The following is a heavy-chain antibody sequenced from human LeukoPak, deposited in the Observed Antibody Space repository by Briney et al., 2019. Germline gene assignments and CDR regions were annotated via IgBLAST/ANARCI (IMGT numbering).Heavy chain of an antibody. D-gene: IGHD3-22*01. V-gene: IGHV4-59*08. Sequence: SETLSLTCAVYGGSFSGYYWSWIRQPPGKGLEWIGYIYYSGSTNYNPSLKSRVTISVDTSKNQFSLKLSSVTAADTAVYYCARLLGYYYDSSGWFDPWGQGTLVTVSS. CDR1: GGSFSGYY. CDR2: IYYSGST. CDR3: ARLLGYYYDSSGWFDP. J-gene: IGHJ5*02.